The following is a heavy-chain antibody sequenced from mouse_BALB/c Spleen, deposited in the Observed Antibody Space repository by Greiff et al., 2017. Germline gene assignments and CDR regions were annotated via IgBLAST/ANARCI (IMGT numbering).Heavy chain of an antibody. CDR1: GYSITSDYA. V-gene: IGHV3-2*02. D-gene: IGHD1-1*01. J-gene: IGHJ3*01. CDR2: ISYSGST. Sequence: DVKLQESGPGLVKPSQSLSLTCTVTGYSITSDYAWNWIRQFPGNKLEWMGYISYSGSTSYNPSLKSRISITRDTSKNQFFLQLNSVTTEDTATYYCARDITTVFAYWGQGTLVTVSA. CDR3: ARDITTVFAY.